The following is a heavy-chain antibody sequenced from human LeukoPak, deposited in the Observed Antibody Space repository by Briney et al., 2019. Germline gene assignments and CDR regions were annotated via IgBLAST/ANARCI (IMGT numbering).Heavy chain of an antibody. J-gene: IGHJ3*01. V-gene: IGHV5-51*01. Sequence: PGESLKISCEAFGYSFTGHWIGWVRQVPGRGLEFLGTIYPGDSDTRYSPSFEGRVTISVDKSINTAYLQWSGLRASDTAMYYCARYGKSGTYPHGFDVWGQGTMVIVSS. CDR1: GYSFTGHW. CDR2: IYPGDSDT. D-gene: IGHD3-10*01. CDR3: ARYGKSGTYPHGFDV.